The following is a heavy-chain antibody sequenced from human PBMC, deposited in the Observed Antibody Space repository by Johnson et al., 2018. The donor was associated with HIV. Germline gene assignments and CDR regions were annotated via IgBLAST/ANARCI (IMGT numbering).Heavy chain of an antibody. CDR3: TRLPSGYSRDAFDI. CDR1: GFTFNSYP. Sequence: QVQLVESGGGVVQPGRSLRLSCAASGFTFNSYPMHWVRQAPGQGLEWVAVISYDGNNKYSADSLQGRFTISRDNSKNPLYLERNSLRAEDTAVYYCTRLPSGYSRDAFDIWGQGTMVTVSS. CDR2: ISYDGNNK. V-gene: IGHV3-30*04. D-gene: IGHD5-18*01. J-gene: IGHJ3*02.